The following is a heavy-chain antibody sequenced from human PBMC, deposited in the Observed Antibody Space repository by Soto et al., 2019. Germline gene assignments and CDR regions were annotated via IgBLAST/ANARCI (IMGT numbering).Heavy chain of an antibody. CDR3: ARVRCSGGSCYLIRYYMDV. J-gene: IGHJ6*03. CDR1: GGSFSGYY. Sequence: SETLSLTCAVYGGSFSGYYWSWIRQPPGKGLEWIGEINHSGSTNYNPSLKSRVTISVDTSKNQFSLKLSSVTAADTAVYYCARVRCSGGSCYLIRYYMDVWGKGTTVTVSS. D-gene: IGHD2-15*01. CDR2: INHSGST. V-gene: IGHV4-34*01.